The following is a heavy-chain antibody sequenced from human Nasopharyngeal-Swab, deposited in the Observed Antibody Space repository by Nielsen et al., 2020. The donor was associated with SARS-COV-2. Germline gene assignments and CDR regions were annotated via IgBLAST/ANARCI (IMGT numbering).Heavy chain of an antibody. Sequence: WIRQPPGKGLEWVGFIRSKAYGGTTEYAASVKGRFTISRDDSKSIAYLQMNSLKTEDTAVYYCTRDRGARGYGYGPFRYWGQGTLVTVSS. CDR2: IRSKAYGGTT. V-gene: IGHV3-49*02. J-gene: IGHJ4*02. CDR3: TRDRGARGYGYGPFRY. D-gene: IGHD5-18*01.